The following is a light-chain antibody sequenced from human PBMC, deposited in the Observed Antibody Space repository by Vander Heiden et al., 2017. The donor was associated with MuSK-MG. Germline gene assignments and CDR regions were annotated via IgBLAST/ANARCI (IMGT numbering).Light chain of an antibody. CDR3: RQFPQTPVT. CDR1: QSLLHSNAYNY. Sequence: DIVMTQSPLSLPVTPGEPASISCRSSQSLLHSNAYNYLDWYLQKPVQSPQLLIYLGSNRASGVPDRFSGSGSGTDFTLKIIIGEAEDVGVYYCRQFPQTPVTFGQGTKVEFQ. CDR2: LGS. V-gene: IGKV2-28*01. J-gene: IGKJ1*01.